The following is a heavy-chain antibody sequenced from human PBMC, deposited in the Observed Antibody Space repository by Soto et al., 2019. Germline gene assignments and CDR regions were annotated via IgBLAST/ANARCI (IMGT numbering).Heavy chain of an antibody. V-gene: IGHV4-34*01. J-gene: IGHJ5*02. Sequence: PSETLSLTCAVYGGSFSGYYWSWIRQPPGKGLGGSGEINHSGSTNYNPSLKSRVTLSLDTSKNQFSLKLSSVPAEDTAVYYCASGPAPYYYGSGSYYNGRCFDPWGQGTLVTVSS. CDR2: INHSGST. D-gene: IGHD3-10*01. CDR3: ASGPAPYYYGSGSYYNGRCFDP. CDR1: GGSFSGYY.